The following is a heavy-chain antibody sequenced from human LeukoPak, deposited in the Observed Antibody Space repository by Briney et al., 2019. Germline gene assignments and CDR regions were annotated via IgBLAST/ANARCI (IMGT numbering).Heavy chain of an antibody. CDR3: ARAGYCSSTSCYWEGFDP. D-gene: IGHD2-2*01. Sequence: ASVKVSCKASGYTFTSYGISWVRQAPGQGLEWMGWFSAYNGNTNYAQKLQGRVTMTTDTSTSTAYMELRSLRSDDTAVYYCARAGYCSSTSCYWEGFDPWGQGTLVTVSS. J-gene: IGHJ5*02. CDR2: FSAYNGNT. CDR1: GYTFTSYG. V-gene: IGHV1-18*01.